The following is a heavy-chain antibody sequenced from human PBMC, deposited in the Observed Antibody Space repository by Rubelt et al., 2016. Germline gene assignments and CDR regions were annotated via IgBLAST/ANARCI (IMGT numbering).Heavy chain of an antibody. CDR2: INAGYGET. CDR3: ARDEDV. J-gene: IGHJ6*02. CDR1: GYNFKIYG. Sequence: QAQLVQSGAEVKKPGASVKVSCKASGYNFKIYGMHWVRQAPGQGLEWMGWINAGYGETKYSQKLEGRLTITTDTSATTIYMGLSSLTSEDTAVYFCARDEDVWGQGTTVTVSS. V-gene: IGHV1-3*01.